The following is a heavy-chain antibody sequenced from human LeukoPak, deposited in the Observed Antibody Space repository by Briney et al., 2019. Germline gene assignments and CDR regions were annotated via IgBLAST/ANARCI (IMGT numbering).Heavy chain of an antibody. CDR3: ARHRVIAAAVVGD. D-gene: IGHD6-13*01. Sequence: SETLSLTCTVGAGSLSSYYSRCLRQPPGKGLEWIGYIHYSGSTNYNPSLKSRVTMSVDTSKNQFSLKLSSVTAADTAVYYCARHRVIAAAVVGDWGQGTLVTVSS. CDR2: IHYSGST. CDR1: AGSLSSYY. V-gene: IGHV4-59*08. J-gene: IGHJ4*02.